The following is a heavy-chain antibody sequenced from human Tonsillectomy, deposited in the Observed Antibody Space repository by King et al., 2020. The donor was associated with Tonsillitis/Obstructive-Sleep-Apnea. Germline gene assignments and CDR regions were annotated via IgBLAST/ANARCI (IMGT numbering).Heavy chain of an antibody. CDR2: INHSGST. CDR3: ARGHRVAVAGRRWEGFIRY. D-gene: IGHD6-19*01. Sequence: VQLQQWGAGLLKPSETLSLTCAVYGGSFSGYYWSWIRQPPGKGLEWIGEINHSGSTNYNPSLKSRVTISVDTSKNQFSLKLSSVTAADTAVYYCARGHRVAVAGRRWEGFIRYWGQGTLVTVSS. J-gene: IGHJ4*02. V-gene: IGHV4-34*01. CDR1: GGSFSGYY.